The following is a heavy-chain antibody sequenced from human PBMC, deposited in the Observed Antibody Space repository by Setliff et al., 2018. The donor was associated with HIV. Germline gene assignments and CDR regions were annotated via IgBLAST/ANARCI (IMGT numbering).Heavy chain of an antibody. CDR2: IYHTEYT. V-gene: IGHV4-4*02. J-gene: IGHJ4*02. Sequence: SETLSLTCAVSGGSLSSDNWWTWVRQPPGKGLEWIGEIYHTEYTNYSPSLKSRVTIFVDTSKNHFSRKVRSVNAADTAVYYCATRAIVVIPDYWGQGTLVTVSS. CDR3: ATRAIVVIPDY. CDR1: GGSLSSDNW. D-gene: IGHD3-22*01.